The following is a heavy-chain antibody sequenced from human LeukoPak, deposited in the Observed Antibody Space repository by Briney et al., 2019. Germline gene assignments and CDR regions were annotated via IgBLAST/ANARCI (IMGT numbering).Heavy chain of an antibody. J-gene: IGHJ4*02. V-gene: IGHV3-33*08. CDR3: GRDSLGGDY. Sequence: PGRSLRLSCAASGFSFSTFGMHWARRAPGKGLEWVAVIWNDGSKKFYAESVKGRFTISRDNSQNTLYLQMNRLRVEVTAVYYCGRDSLGGDYWGQGTLVTVSS. CDR1: GFSFSTFG. CDR2: IWNDGSKK. D-gene: IGHD3-16*01.